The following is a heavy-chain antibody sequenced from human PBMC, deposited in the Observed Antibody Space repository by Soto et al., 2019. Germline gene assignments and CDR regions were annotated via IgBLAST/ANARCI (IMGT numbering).Heavy chain of an antibody. CDR1: GYTFTNYG. CDR3: AREGPAPYYYYGMDV. Sequence: QVQLVQSGAEVKKPGASVKVSCKASGYTFTNYGFSWVRQAPGQGLEWMGWISGYNGNTKYVEKIQGRVTMTADTSTSTAHMELRSLRSDDTAVYYCAREGPAPYYYYGMDVWGQGTAVTVSS. V-gene: IGHV1-18*01. J-gene: IGHJ6*02. CDR2: ISGYNGNT.